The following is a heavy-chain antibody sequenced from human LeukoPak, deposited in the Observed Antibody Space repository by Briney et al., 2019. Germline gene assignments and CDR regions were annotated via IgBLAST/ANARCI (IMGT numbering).Heavy chain of an antibody. Sequence: GGSLRLSCVASGFTLSSAWMSWVRQAPGKGLEWVGRIKTKTDGGTPDYAAPVKGRFTISRDDSRNTLYLQMNSLKAEDTAVYYCTTYRVGEQWMIPNYWGQGTLVTVSS. CDR1: GFTLSSAW. CDR2: IKTKTDGGTP. J-gene: IGHJ4*02. V-gene: IGHV3-15*01. D-gene: IGHD6-19*01. CDR3: TTYRVGEQWMIPNY.